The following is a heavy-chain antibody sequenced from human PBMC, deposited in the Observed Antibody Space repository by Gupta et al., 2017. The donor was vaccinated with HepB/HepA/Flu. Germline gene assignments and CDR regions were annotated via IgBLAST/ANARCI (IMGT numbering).Heavy chain of an antibody. J-gene: IGHJ4*02. D-gene: IGHD2-15*01. CDR3: AKDLGYCSGGSCYPFYY. Sequence: EVQLLESGGGLVQPGGSLRLSCAVSGFPFSSYAMSWVRQAPGKGLEWVSAISGSGGSTYYADSVKGRFTISRDNSKNTLYLQMNSLRAEDTAVYYCAKDLGYCSGGSCYPFYYWGQGTLVTVSS. V-gene: IGHV3-23*01. CDR2: ISGSGGST. CDR1: GFPFSSYA.